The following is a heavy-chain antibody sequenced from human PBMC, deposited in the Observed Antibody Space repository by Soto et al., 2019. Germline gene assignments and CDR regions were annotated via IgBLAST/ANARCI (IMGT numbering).Heavy chain of an antibody. V-gene: IGHV4-59*01. CDR2: IYYSGST. Sequence: PSETLSLTCTVSGGSISSYYWSWIRQPPGKGLEWIGYIYYSGSTNYNPSLKSRVTISVDTSKNQFSLKLSSVTAADTAVYYCARGFHWVGSYYYDSSGYYPFDYWGQGTLVTVSS. CDR1: GGSISSYY. D-gene: IGHD3-22*01. J-gene: IGHJ4*02. CDR3: ARGFHWVGSYYYDSSGYYPFDY.